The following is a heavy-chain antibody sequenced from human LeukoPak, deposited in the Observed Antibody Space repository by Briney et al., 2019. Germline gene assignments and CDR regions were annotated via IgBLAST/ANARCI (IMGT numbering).Heavy chain of an antibody. Sequence: SETLSLTCAVYGGSFSGYYWSWIRQPPGKGLEWIGEINHSGSANYNPSLKSRVTISVDTSKYQFSLKLSSVTAADTAVYYCARGGPTSSGSYYFDYWGQGTLVTVSS. J-gene: IGHJ4*02. CDR3: ARGGPTSSGSYYFDY. V-gene: IGHV4-34*01. D-gene: IGHD3-22*01. CDR2: INHSGSA. CDR1: GGSFSGYY.